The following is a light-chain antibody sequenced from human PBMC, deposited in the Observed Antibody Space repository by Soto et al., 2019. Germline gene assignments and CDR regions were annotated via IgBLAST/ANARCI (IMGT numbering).Light chain of an antibody. Sequence: EIVLTQSPATLSLSPGERATLSCRASQYITIYLAWYQQKPGQAPRLLIYDASNRATGIPARFSGSGSGTDFTLTISSLEPDDFAVYYCHQYGTAPLTFGPGTKVDIK. J-gene: IGKJ3*01. CDR3: HQYGTAPLT. CDR2: DAS. V-gene: IGKV3-11*01. CDR1: QYITIY.